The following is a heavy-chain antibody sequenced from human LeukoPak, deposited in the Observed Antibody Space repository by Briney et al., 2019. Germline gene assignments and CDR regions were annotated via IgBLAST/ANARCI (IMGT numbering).Heavy chain of an antibody. CDR3: ARDGRFDAFDI. Sequence: ASVKVSCKASGYTFTSYGISWVRQAPGQGLKWMGWISAYNGNTNYAQKLQGRVTMTTDTSTSTACMELRSLRSDDTAVYYCARDGRFDAFDIWGQGTMVTVSS. V-gene: IGHV1-18*01. J-gene: IGHJ3*02. CDR1: GYTFTSYG. CDR2: ISAYNGNT.